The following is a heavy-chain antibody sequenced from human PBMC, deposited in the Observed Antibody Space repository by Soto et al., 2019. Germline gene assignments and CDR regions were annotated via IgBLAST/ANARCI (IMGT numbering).Heavy chain of an antibody. J-gene: IGHJ4*02. CDR3: ARESSGSYFY. CDR2: ISYDGSNK. V-gene: IGHV3-30-3*01. D-gene: IGHD1-26*01. CDR1: GFTFSSYA. Sequence: VQLVESGGGVVQPGRSLRLSCAASGFTFSSYAMHWVRQAPGKGLEWVAVISYDGSNKYYADSVKGRFTISRDNSKNTLYLQMNSLRAEDTAVYYCARESSGSYFYWGQGTLVTVSS.